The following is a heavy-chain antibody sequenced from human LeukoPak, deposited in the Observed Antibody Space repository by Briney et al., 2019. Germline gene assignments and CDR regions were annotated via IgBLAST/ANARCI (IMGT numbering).Heavy chain of an antibody. CDR3: ARGNCSSTSCYGYYYYYYMDV. J-gene: IGHJ6*03. Sequence: ASVKVSCKASGGTFSSYAISWVRQAPGQGLEWMGGIIPIFGTANYAQKFQGRVTITTDESTSTAYMELSSLRSEDTAVYYCARGNCSSTSCYGYYYYYYMDVWGKGTTVTVSS. CDR1: GGTFSSYA. V-gene: IGHV1-69*05. CDR2: IIPIFGTA. D-gene: IGHD2-2*01.